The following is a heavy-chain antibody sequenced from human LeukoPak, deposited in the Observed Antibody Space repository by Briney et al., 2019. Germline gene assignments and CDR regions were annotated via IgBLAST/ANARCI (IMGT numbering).Heavy chain of an antibody. J-gene: IGHJ4*02. CDR3: ARGLITTVDY. CDR2: ISGSGTYI. V-gene: IGHV3-21*01. CDR1: GFTFSYYS. Sequence: GGSLRLSCAASGFTFSYYSMTWVRQAPGKGLEWVSSISGSGTYIYYADSVKGRFTISRDNAKNSLYLQMNSLRAEDTAVYYCARGLITTVDYWGQGTLVTVSS. D-gene: IGHD3-3*01.